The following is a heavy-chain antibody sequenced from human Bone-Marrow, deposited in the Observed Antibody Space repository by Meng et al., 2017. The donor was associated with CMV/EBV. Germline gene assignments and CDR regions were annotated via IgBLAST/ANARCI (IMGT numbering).Heavy chain of an antibody. CDR3: AREVAYYDILTGYYTGYYYYGMDF. V-gene: IGHV4-39*07. Sequence: SETLSLTCTVSGGSISSSSYYWGWIRQPPGKGLGWIGSIYYSGRTSYNPSLNSRLPISVDTSKNQFSLKLSSVTAADTAVYYCAREVAYYDILTGYYTGYYYYGMDFWGQGTTVTVSS. CDR2: IYYSGRT. CDR1: GGSISSSSYY. D-gene: IGHD3-9*01. J-gene: IGHJ6*02.